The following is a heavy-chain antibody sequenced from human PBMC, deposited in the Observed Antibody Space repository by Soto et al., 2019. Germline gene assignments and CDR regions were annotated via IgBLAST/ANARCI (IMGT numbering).Heavy chain of an antibody. J-gene: IGHJ4*02. CDR2: INPSGDST. CDR1: GFTFSRHG. D-gene: IGHD6-13*01. V-gene: IGHV3-23*01. CDR3: AKVDVSTAGSFDY. Sequence: GGSLRLSCVASGFTFSRHGLSWVRQAPGKGLEWVSTINPSGDSTFYADSVKGRFTISRDNSKNTVYLQMNSLSVGDTAVYLCAKVDVSTAGSFDYWGQGAMVTVSS.